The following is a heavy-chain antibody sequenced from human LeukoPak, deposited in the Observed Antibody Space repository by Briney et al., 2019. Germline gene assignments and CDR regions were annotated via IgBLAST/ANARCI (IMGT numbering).Heavy chain of an antibody. Sequence: GGSLRLSCAASGSTLSNYAIGWVRQAPGKGLEGVSAISADGGDTYHTDSVKGRFTISRDNSKNTLFLQMNSLRGEDTAVYYCASHLPYCGRDSCSFFDSWGQGTLVTVSS. V-gene: IGHV3-23*01. J-gene: IGHJ4*02. CDR1: GSTLSNYA. D-gene: IGHD2-21*01. CDR2: ISADGGDT. CDR3: ASHLPYCGRDSCSFFDS.